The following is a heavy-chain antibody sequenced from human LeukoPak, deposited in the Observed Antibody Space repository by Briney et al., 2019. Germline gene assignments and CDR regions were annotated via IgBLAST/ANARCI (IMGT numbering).Heavy chain of an antibody. CDR3: ARVLTLWFGALDY. D-gene: IGHD3-10*01. J-gene: IGHJ4*02. Sequence: GGSLTLSCAASGFMFTDHALSWVRQAPGKGREWVSSISGSGPTTYYAESVRGRFTISRDNSKNTVYLQINSLRADDTALYYCARVLTLWFGALDYWGQGRMVSV. V-gene: IGHV3-23*01. CDR1: GFMFTDHA. CDR2: ISGSGPTT.